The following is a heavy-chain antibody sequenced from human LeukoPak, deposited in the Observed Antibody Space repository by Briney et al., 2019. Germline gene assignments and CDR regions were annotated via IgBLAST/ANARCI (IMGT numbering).Heavy chain of an antibody. J-gene: IGHJ4*02. V-gene: IGHV3-73*01. CDR2: IRGKTNSYAT. CDR3: ARDPYESSWGLCYFDY. D-gene: IGHD3-22*01. Sequence: GSLKLSCAASGFTFSDSAMNWVRQASGKGLEWVGHIRGKTNSYATAYAASVRGRFTISRDNAKISLYLQKNSLRDEDTAVYYCARDPYESSWGLCYFDYWGQGNLVTVSS. CDR1: GFTFSDSA.